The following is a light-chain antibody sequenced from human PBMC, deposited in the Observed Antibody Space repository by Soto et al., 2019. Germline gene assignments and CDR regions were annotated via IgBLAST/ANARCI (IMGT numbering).Light chain of an antibody. V-gene: IGKV1-39*01. Sequence: DLQMTQSPSSLSASVGDRVTINCRASQSISTFLNWYQQKPGQAPKVLISAASTLQSGVPSRFSGRGSGTDFTLTISSLQPEDFATYYCQQSDSTPYTFGQGTTLETK. CDR2: AAS. J-gene: IGKJ2*01. CDR3: QQSDSTPYT. CDR1: QSISTF.